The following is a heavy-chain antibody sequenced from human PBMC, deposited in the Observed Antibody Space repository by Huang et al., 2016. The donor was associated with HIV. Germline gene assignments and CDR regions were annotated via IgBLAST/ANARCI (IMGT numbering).Heavy chain of an antibody. J-gene: IGHJ6*03. CDR1: GGSFSDYY. Sequence: QVQLLQRGAGLLRASETLSLTCGVYGGSFSDYYWTWIRQPPGKGLEWIGEVQHSGNSNSNPSFRSRASLSIDTSKNQFALTLDSVSAADTAVYYCARLVAVNGYYYMDVWGKGTTVTVSS. D-gene: IGHD3-22*01. CDR3: ARLVAVNGYYYMDV. V-gene: IGHV4-34*01. CDR2: VQHSGNS.